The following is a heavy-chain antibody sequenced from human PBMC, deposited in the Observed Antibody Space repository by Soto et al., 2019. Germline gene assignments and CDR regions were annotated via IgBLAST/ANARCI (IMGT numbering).Heavy chain of an antibody. CDR1: GFSLSTSDVG. CDR2: IYWDDDK. D-gene: IGHD6-6*01. J-gene: IGHJ4*02. CDR3: AHSKYSRSSFDY. Sequence: GSGPTLVNPTQTLTLTCTFSGFSLSTSDVGVGWIRQPPGKALEWLAIIYWDDDKRYSPSLKSRLTITKDTSKNQVVLTVTNMDPMDTATYYCAHSKYSRSSFDYWGQGTLVTVSS. V-gene: IGHV2-5*02.